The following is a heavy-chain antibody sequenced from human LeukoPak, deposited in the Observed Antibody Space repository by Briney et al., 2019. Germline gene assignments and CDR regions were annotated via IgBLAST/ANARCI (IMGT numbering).Heavy chain of an antibody. Sequence: GDSLKISCKGSGYSLTNYWIGWGRQMPGKGLEWMGSIYLGDSETRYSTSFQGQVTISADKSISPPYLQWSSLKASDTAVYYCARSRWRPELVDYWGQGTLVTVSS. CDR1: GYSLTNYW. D-gene: IGHD6-13*01. CDR2: IYLGDSET. CDR3: ARSRWRPELVDY. J-gene: IGHJ4*02. V-gene: IGHV5-51*01.